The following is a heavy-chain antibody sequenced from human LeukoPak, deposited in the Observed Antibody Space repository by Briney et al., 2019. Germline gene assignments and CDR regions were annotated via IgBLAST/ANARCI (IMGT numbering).Heavy chain of an antibody. J-gene: IGHJ4*02. Sequence: GGSLRLSCVASGFTFSTSWMNWVRQAPGKGLEWVSYISSSGDIMYSADSVKGRFTISRDNAKNSLYLQMNSLRAEDTAIYYCSSQYSSSSVVDYWGQGTLVTVSS. CDR3: SSQYSSSSVVDY. CDR1: GFTFSTSW. V-gene: IGHV3-48*04. CDR2: ISSSGDIM. D-gene: IGHD6-6*01.